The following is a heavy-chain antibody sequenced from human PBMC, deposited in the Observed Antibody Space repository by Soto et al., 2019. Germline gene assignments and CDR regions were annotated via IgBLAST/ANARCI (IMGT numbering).Heavy chain of an antibody. CDR2: INPSGGST. CDR1: GYTFTSYY. D-gene: IGHD3-10*01. J-gene: IGHJ4*02. Sequence: ASVKVSCKASGYTFTSYYMHWVRQAPGQGLEWMGIINPSGGSTSYAQKFQGSVTMTRDTSTSTVYMELSSLRSEDTAVYYCARITMVRGVIIGFDYWGQGTLVTVSS. V-gene: IGHV1-46*01. CDR3: ARITMVRGVIIGFDY.